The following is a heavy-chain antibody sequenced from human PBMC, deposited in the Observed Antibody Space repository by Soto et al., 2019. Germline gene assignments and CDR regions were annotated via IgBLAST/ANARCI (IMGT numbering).Heavy chain of an antibody. CDR2: INPDSGGT. D-gene: IGHD2-2*02. J-gene: IGHJ6*02. CDR1: GYTFTGYY. CDR3: ARELVVVPAAIGSYYYYGMDV. Sequence: VASVKVSCKASGYTFTGYYMHWVRQAPGRGLEWMGWINPDSGGTNYAQKFQGWVTMARDTSISTAYMELSRLRSDDTAVYYCARELVVVPAAIGSYYYYGMDVWGQGTTVTVSS. V-gene: IGHV1-2*04.